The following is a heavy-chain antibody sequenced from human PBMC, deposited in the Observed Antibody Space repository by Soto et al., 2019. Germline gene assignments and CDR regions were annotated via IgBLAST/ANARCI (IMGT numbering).Heavy chain of an antibody. CDR2: VNPSGGST. CDR1: GYIFTAYS. D-gene: IGHD2-15*01. CDR3: AREANCSDAICYSEYFQR. Sequence: ASVKVSCKASGYIFTAYSMHWVRQAPGQGLEWMGVVNPSGGSTNYAQKFQGRITMTRDTSTSTVYMDLTSLTSQDTAVHYCAREANCSDAICYSEYFQRWRQGALVSV. V-gene: IGHV1-46*01. J-gene: IGHJ1*01.